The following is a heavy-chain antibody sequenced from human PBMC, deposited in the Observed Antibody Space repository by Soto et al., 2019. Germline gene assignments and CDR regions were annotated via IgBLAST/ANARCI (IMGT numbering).Heavy chain of an antibody. CDR3: ARVSYYYDSSGYFNWFDP. CDR2: IYYSGST. CDR1: GGSISSGDYY. V-gene: IGHV4-30-4*01. Sequence: QVQLQESGPGLVKPSQTLSLTCTVSGGSISSGDYYWSWIRQPPGKGLEWIGYIYYSGSTYYNPSLKSRVTISVDTSKNQFSLKLSSVTAADTAVYYCARVSYYYDSSGYFNWFDPWGQGTLVTVSS. J-gene: IGHJ5*02. D-gene: IGHD3-22*01.